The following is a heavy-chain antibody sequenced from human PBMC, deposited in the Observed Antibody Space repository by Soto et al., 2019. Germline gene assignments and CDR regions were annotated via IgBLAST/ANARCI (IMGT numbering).Heavy chain of an antibody. Sequence: PGGSLRLSSAASGFTFSSDAMSWVRQAPGKGLEWVSAISGSGGSTYYADSVKGRFTISRDNSKNTLYLQMNSLRAEDTAVYYCAKNKXRLGSGSYGGGSGGMDVWGQGTTVTVSS. V-gene: IGHV3-23*01. CDR2: ISGSGGST. J-gene: IGHJ6*02. CDR1: GFTFSSDA. D-gene: IGHD1-26*01. CDR3: AKNKXRLGSGSYGGGSGGMDV.